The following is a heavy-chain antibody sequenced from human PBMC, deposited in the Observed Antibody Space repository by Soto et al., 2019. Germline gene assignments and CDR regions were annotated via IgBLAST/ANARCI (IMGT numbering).Heavy chain of an antibody. J-gene: IGHJ4*02. D-gene: IGHD3-3*01. Sequence: QITLNESGPTVVKPAETLTLTCTFSGFSLTTSGVGVGWIRQSPGKAPEWLALIYWDDDKRYSASLQSRITIPKDTSKNQVVLTMASVDPADTATYYCAHRILRTVFGLVTPTAIYFDFWGQGTPVVVSS. CDR3: AHRILRTVFGLVTPTAIYFDF. CDR1: GFSLTTSGVG. V-gene: IGHV2-5*02. CDR2: IYWDDDK.